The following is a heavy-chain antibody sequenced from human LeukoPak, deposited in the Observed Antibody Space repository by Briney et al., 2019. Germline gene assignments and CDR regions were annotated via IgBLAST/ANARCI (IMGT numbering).Heavy chain of an antibody. CDR2: INSDGSWT. CDR3: VSFYETY. D-gene: IGHD2-2*01. V-gene: IGHV3-74*01. J-gene: IGHJ4*02. CDR1: GNYW. Sequence: KPGESLRLSCAASGNYWMHWVRQAPGKGLVWVSHINSDGSWTSYADSVKGRFTISKDNAKNTVYLQMNNLRAEDTAVYYCVSFYETYWGRGTLVTVSS.